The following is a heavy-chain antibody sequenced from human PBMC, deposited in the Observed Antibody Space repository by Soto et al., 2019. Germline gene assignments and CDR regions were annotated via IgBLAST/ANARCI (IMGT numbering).Heavy chain of an antibody. V-gene: IGHV3-66*01. CDR1: GFTVSDTY. CDR2: IYSGGLT. Sequence: EVQVVESGGGLVQPGGSLRLSCAASGFTVSDTYMIWVRQPPGKGLEWVSLIYSGGLTYYADSVKGRFTISRDSSNNTLSLQLISLRAEDTAVDYCARMRSSSAGRFYYYYYMDVWGKGTTFTVSS. D-gene: IGHD6-6*01. J-gene: IGHJ6*03. CDR3: ARMRSSSAGRFYYYYYMDV.